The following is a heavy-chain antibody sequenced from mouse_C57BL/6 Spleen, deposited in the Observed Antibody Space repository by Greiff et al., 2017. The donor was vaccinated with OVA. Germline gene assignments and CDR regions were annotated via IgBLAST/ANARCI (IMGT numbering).Heavy chain of an antibody. J-gene: IGHJ4*01. CDR2: IRSKRNTYAT. V-gene: IGHV10-1*01. Sequence: EVMLVESGGGLVQPKGSLTLSCAVSGFCFNTYAMNWVRQAPGKGLEWVAGIRSKRNTYATSYFDSVQDSFNISRDDSESLHYMRMNDEKTENTAMYCGVRSYYDAMDYWGQGTSVTVSS. CDR3: VRSYYDAMDY. D-gene: IGHD2-12*01. CDR1: GFCFNTYA.